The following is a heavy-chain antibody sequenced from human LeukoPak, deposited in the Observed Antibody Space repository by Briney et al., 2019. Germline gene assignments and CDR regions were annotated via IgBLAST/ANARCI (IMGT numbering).Heavy chain of an antibody. Sequence: PGGSLRLSCAASGFTFSTHAMNWVRQAPGKGLEWVSGISGSGGTTYYADSVKGWFTISRDNSKNTLYLQMNYLRAEDTALYYCAKNIAAPTTPFDYWGQGTLVTVSS. CDR1: GFTFSTHA. D-gene: IGHD6-13*01. V-gene: IGHV3-23*01. CDR3: AKNIAAPTTPFDY. CDR2: ISGSGGTT. J-gene: IGHJ4*02.